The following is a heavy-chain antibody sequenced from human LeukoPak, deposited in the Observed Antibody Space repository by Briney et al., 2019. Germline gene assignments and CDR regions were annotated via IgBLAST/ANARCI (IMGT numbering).Heavy chain of an antibody. CDR1: GGSISSYY. D-gene: IGHD6-19*01. Sequence: SETLSLTCTVSGGSISSYYWSWIRQPAGKGLEWIGRIYTSGSTNYNPSLKSRVTISVDRSKNQFSLKLSSVTAADTAVYYCARGYSSGWYVGAFDYWGQGTPVTVSS. V-gene: IGHV4-4*07. CDR3: ARGYSSGWYVGAFDY. CDR2: IYTSGST. J-gene: IGHJ4*02.